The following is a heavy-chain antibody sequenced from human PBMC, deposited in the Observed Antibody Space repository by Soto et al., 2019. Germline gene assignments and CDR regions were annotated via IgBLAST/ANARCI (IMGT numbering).Heavy chain of an antibody. CDR3: ARLRGSRTYYYYYGMDV. J-gene: IGHJ6*02. Sequence: GESLKISCKGSGYSFTSYWISWVRQMPGKGLEWMGRIDPSDSYTNYSPSFQGHVTISADKSISTAYLQWSSLKASDTAMYYCARLRGSRTYYYYYGMDVWGQGTTVTVS. CDR2: IDPSDSYT. D-gene: IGHD6-13*01. V-gene: IGHV5-10-1*01. CDR1: GYSFTSYW.